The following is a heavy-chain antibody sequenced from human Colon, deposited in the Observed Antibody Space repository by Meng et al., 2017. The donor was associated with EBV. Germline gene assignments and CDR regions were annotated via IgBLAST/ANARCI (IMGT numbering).Heavy chain of an antibody. J-gene: IGHJ5*02. V-gene: IGHV4-61*01. D-gene: IGHD3-10*01. CDR2: IYYIGGT. Sequence: QVQLQESGPGLVKPSETLSLTCTVSGDSVATGRYYWSRIRQPPGKGLEWIAYIYYIGGTNYNPSLKSRLTISLDTSKNQFSLSLRSVTAADTAVYYCARVSGRSFDPWGQGTLVTVSS. CDR3: ARVSGRSFDP. CDR1: GDSVATGRYY.